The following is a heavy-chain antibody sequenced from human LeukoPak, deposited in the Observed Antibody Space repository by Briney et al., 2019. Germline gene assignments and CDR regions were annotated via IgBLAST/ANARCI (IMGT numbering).Heavy chain of an antibody. Sequence: GGSLRLSCAASGFTFSSYWMGWVRQAPGKWLEWVANIKQDGSEKYYVDSVKGRFTISRDNAKNSLYLQMNSLRAEDTAVYYCARDGFWGPFDYWGQGTLVTVSS. J-gene: IGHJ4*02. CDR3: ARDGFWGPFDY. V-gene: IGHV3-7*01. D-gene: IGHD3-16*01. CDR2: IKQDGSEK. CDR1: GFTFSSYW.